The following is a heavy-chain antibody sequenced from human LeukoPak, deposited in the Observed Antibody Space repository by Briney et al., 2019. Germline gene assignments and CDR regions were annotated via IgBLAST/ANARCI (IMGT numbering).Heavy chain of an antibody. D-gene: IGHD2-2*01. J-gene: IGHJ4*02. CDR1: GFTFDDYG. CDR3: SRDRHCIGSTCYGL. Sequence: LAGGSLRLSCAASGFTFDDYGMSWVRQAPGKGLEWVSGINWNGGSTGYADSVKGRFIISRDDSKNTLYLQMNSLRAEDTAVYYCSRDRHCIGSTCYGLWGQGTRVTVSS. V-gene: IGHV3-20*04. CDR2: INWNGGST.